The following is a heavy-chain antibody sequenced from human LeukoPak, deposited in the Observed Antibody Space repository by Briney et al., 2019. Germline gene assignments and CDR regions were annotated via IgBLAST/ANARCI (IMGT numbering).Heavy chain of an antibody. J-gene: IGHJ4*02. CDR2: ISGSGDTT. CDR1: GFMFRNYA. V-gene: IGHV3-23*01. D-gene: IGHD3-3*01. CDR3: GKDRSFWNGADPDF. Sequence: PGGSLRLSCGASGFMFRNYAMTWVRQGPGKGLEWVAGISGSGDTTNYEESVRGRFTISRDNAQNMLYLEMNSLRGDDTAVYYCGKDRSFWNGADPDFWGQGTLVTASS.